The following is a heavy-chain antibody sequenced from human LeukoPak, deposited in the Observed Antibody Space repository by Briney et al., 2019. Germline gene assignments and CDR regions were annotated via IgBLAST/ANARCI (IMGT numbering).Heavy chain of an antibody. CDR3: ASAWADSSGHDY. J-gene: IGHJ4*02. CDR2: INPNSGGT. D-gene: IGHD3-22*01. Sequence: ASVKVSSKASGYTFTGYYMHWVRQAPGQGLEWMGWINPNSGGTNYAQKFQGRVTMTRDASISTAYMELSRLRSDDTAVYYCASAWADSSGHDYWGQGTLVTVSS. CDR1: GYTFTGYY. V-gene: IGHV1-2*02.